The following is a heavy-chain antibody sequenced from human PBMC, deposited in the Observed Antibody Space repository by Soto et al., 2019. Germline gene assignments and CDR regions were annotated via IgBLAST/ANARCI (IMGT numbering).Heavy chain of an antibody. J-gene: IGHJ6*02. V-gene: IGHV1-46*01. Sequence: ASVKVSCKASGYTFTSNYMHWVRQAPGQGLEWMGIINPSGGRTSYTQKFQGRVTMTRDTSTSTVYMELSSLRSEDTAVYYCASLMSSGYYYGMDVWGQGTTVTVSS. CDR3: ASLMSSGYYYGMDV. CDR1: GYTFTSNY. D-gene: IGHD3-10*01. CDR2: INPSGGRT.